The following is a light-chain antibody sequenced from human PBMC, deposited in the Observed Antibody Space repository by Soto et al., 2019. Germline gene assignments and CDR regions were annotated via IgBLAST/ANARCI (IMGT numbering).Light chain of an antibody. J-gene: IGKJ1*01. CDR1: QSISSW. V-gene: IGKV1-5*01. Sequence: DIQMTQSPSTLSASVGDRVTITCRASQSISSWLAWYQQKPGKAPKLLIYDASSLESGVPSRFSGSGSGTEFIFTISSLQPDDFATYYCQQYNSYSPTFGQGTKVDI. CDR2: DAS. CDR3: QQYNSYSPT.